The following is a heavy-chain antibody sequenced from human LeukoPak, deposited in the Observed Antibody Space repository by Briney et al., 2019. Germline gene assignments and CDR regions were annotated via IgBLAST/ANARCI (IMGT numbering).Heavy chain of an antibody. Sequence: SVKVSCKASGYTFTGYYMHWVRQAPGQGLEWMGRIIPILGIANYAQKFQGRVTITADKSTSTAYMELSSLRSEDTAVYYCARGSLAAAGVFNYWGQGTLVTVSS. J-gene: IGHJ4*02. CDR2: IIPILGIA. D-gene: IGHD6-13*01. CDR1: GYTFTGYY. V-gene: IGHV1-69*04. CDR3: ARGSLAAAGVFNY.